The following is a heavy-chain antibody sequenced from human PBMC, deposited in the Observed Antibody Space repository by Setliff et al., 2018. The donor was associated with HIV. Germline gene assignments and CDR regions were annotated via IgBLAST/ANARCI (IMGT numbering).Heavy chain of an antibody. CDR3: ATCSSSACHVYDY. D-gene: IGHD6-19*01. CDR1: GASISSDDYY. J-gene: IGHJ4*02. Sequence: SETLSLTCTVSGASISSDDYYWSWIRQPAGKRLEWIGHIYTSGNTNYNPSLKSRITISVDTSKNQFSLKRTSVTAADTAVYYCATCSSSACHVYDYWGQGTLVTVSS. V-gene: IGHV4-61*09. CDR2: IYTSGNT.